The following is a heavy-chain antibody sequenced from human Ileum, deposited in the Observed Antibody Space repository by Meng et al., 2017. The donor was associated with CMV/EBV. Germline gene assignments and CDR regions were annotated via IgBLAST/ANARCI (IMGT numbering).Heavy chain of an antibody. CDR2: ISSSSSHI. D-gene: IGHD3-22*01. Sequence: GGSLRLSCAASGFSFSSYSMNWVRQAPGKGLEWVSSISSSSSHIYYADSVKGRFTISRDNAKNTLYLQMNSLRVEDTAMYYCGRNGSPAYYYDSYGMDVWGQGTTVTVSS. CDR3: GRNGSPAYYYDSYGMDV. V-gene: IGHV3-21*01. J-gene: IGHJ6*02. CDR1: GFSFSSYS.